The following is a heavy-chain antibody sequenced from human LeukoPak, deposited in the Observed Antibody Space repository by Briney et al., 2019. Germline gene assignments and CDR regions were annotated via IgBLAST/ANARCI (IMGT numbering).Heavy chain of an antibody. CDR1: GFTFSSYS. CDR3: ARAVPITMVRGVINSGAYYYYYMDV. CDR2: ISSSSSYI. D-gene: IGHD3-10*01. J-gene: IGHJ6*03. V-gene: IGHV3-21*01. Sequence: PGGSLRLSCAASGFTFSSYSMNWVRQAPGKGLEWVSSISSSSSYIYYADSVKGRFTISRDNAKNSLYLQMNSLRAEDTAVYYCARAVPITMVRGVINSGAYYYYYMDVWGKGTTVTISS.